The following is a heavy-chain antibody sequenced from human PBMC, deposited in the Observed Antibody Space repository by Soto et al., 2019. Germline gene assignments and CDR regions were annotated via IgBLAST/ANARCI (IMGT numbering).Heavy chain of an antibody. J-gene: IGHJ4*02. CDR2: INAVDEYT. CDR3: TKNFYFDS. CDR1: GFTFSSYA. V-gene: IGHV3-23*01. Sequence: PGGSLRLSCAASGFTFSSYAMSWVRQAPGKGLEWVSSINAVDEYTKYADSVKGRFTISRDNPKNTVTLQMNSLRDEDTAVYYCTKNFYFDSWSQGTLVTVSS.